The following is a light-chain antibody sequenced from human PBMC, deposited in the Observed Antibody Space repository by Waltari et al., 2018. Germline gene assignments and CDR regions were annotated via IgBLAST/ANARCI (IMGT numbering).Light chain of an antibody. Sequence: DIQMTQSPSSLSASVGDRVTITCRASQSVTSYLNWYQQKPGKAPKPLIYAASSLQSGVPSRFSGSGSGTDFTLTISSLQPEDFATYYCQQSFSVLGTFGGGTKVEIK. CDR2: AAS. J-gene: IGKJ4*01. CDR3: QQSFSVLGT. CDR1: QSVTSY. V-gene: IGKV1-39*01.